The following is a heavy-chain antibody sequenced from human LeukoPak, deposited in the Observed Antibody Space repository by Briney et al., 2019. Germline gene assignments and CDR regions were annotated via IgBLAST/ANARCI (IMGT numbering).Heavy chain of an antibody. CDR2: INPNSGGT. D-gene: IGHD3-16*01. V-gene: IGHV1-2*02. Sequence: GASVKVSCKASGYTFTGYYMHWVRQAPGQGLEWMGWINPNSGGTNYAQRFQGRVTMTRDTSISTAYMELSRLRSDDTAVYYCARDRGSEFGDSYCYGMDVWGQGTTVTVSS. J-gene: IGHJ6*02. CDR1: GYTFTGYY. CDR3: ARDRGSEFGDSYCYGMDV.